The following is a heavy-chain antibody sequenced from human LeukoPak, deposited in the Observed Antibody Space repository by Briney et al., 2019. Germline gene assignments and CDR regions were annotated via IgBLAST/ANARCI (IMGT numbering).Heavy chain of an antibody. CDR1: GFTVITND. V-gene: IGHV3-23*01. Sequence: GGSLRLSCAASGFTVITNDMTWVRQAPGKGLEWVSVITGSGGSAYFADSVKGRFTISRDNSKNTLYLQMSSLRAEDTAVYYCAKLNYTYGPQQTLDYWGQGTLVTVSS. CDR3: AKLNYTYGPQQTLDY. D-gene: IGHD5-18*01. J-gene: IGHJ4*02. CDR2: ITGSGGSA.